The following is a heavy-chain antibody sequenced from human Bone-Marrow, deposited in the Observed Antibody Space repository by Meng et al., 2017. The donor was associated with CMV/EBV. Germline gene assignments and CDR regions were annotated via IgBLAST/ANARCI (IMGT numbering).Heavy chain of an antibody. D-gene: IGHD3-3*01. CDR3: ARVSYYDFSVDY. J-gene: IGHJ4*02. V-gene: IGHV3-53*01. CDR1: GFTVSSNY. CDR2: IYSGGST. Sequence: GESLKISCAASGFTVSSNYMSWVRQAPGKGLEWVSVIYSGGSTYYADSVKGRFTISRDNSKNTLSLQMNSLRAEDTAVYYCARVSYYDFSVDYWGQGTLVTVSS.